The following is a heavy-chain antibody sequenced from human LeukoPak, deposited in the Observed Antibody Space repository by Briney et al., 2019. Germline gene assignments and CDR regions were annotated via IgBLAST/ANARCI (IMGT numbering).Heavy chain of an antibody. V-gene: IGHV3-33*08. D-gene: IGHD3-3*01. CDR2: TRYDGSNK. CDR1: GFTFSSYG. J-gene: IGHJ6*03. Sequence: GGSLRLSCAASGFTFSSYGMHWVRQAPGKGLEWVAFTRYDGSNKYYADSVKGRFTISRDNSKNTLYLQMNSLRAEDTAVYYCARLNYDFWSGVWEGYYMDVWGKGTTVTVSS. CDR3: ARLNYDFWSGVWEGYYMDV.